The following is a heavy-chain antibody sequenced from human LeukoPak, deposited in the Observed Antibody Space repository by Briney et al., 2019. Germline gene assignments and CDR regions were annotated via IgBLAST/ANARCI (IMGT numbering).Heavy chain of an antibody. D-gene: IGHD1-7*01. Sequence: GRSLRVSCAASGFTFEDYGMRWVRQGPGKGLDWVSGITWNSGTIGYADSVKGRFTISRDNAKNSLYLQMNSLRAEDTALYYCAKDVTGTGAFDIWGQGTMVTVSS. J-gene: IGHJ3*02. CDR3: AKDVTGTGAFDI. V-gene: IGHV3-9*01. CDR2: ITWNSGTI. CDR1: GFTFEDYG.